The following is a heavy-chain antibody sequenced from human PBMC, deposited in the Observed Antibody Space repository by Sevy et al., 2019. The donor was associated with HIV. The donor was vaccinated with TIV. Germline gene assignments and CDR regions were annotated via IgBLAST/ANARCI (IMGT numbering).Heavy chain of an antibody. CDR1: GFTLSDYY. Sequence: GGSLILSCAASGFTLSDYYMSWIRHAPGKGLQWIAYIDGNGDTIDYADSLKGRVTISRDNAKNSVYLQMNTLRAEDTAVYYCARDHVKDGEGGDYYYHAMDVWGRGTTVTVSS. J-gene: IGHJ6*02. CDR3: ARDHVKDGEGGDYYYHAMDV. CDR2: IDGNGDTI. D-gene: IGHD2-21*01. V-gene: IGHV3-11*01.